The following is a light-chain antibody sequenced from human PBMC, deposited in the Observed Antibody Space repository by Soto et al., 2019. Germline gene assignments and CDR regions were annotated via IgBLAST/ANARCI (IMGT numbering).Light chain of an antibody. V-gene: IGLV2-14*01. CDR2: EVS. CDR1: RSDIGTYNY. CDR3: STYTNSIAV. Sequence: QSALTQPASVSGSPGQSITISCTGTRSDIGTYNYVSWYQQHPGKAPKLMIYEVSNRPSGVSNRFSGSKSGNTASLTISGLQAEDEAHYYCSTYTNSIAVFGAGTKLTVL. J-gene: IGLJ3*02.